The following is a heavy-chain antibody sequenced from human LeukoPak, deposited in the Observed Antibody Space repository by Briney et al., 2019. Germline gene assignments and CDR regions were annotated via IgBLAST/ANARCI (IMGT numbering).Heavy chain of an antibody. Sequence: GGSLRLSCAASGFTLSSYWMSWVRQAPGKGLEWVANIKQDGSEKYYVDSVKGRFTISRDNAKNSLYLQMNSLRAEDTAVYYCARENYCSSTSCYDSYYYYGMDVWGKGTTVTVSS. V-gene: IGHV3-7*03. CDR1: GFTLSSYW. J-gene: IGHJ6*04. D-gene: IGHD2-2*01. CDR2: IKQDGSEK. CDR3: ARENYCSSTSCYDSYYYYGMDV.